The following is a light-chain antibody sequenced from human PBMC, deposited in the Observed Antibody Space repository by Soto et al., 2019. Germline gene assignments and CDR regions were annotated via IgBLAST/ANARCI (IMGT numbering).Light chain of an antibody. CDR2: KAS. V-gene: IGKV1-5*03. CDR1: QSFSSW. Sequence: DIPMTQSPSTLSASVGDRVTITCRASQSFSSWLAWYQQKPGKAPRLLIYKASSLESGVPARFSGSESGTEFTLTISSLQPDDFATYYCQQYKTYPWTFGQGTKVEIK. CDR3: QQYKTYPWT. J-gene: IGKJ1*01.